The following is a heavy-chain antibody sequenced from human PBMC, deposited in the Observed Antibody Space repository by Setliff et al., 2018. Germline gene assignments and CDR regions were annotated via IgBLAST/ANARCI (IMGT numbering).Heavy chain of an antibody. CDR1: GYTFTGYY. CDR3: ARGNPAERYEY. J-gene: IGHJ1*01. Sequence: ASVKVSCKASGYTFTGYYMHWVRRAPGQGLEWMGFISLYDGHTNYAQNFQGRLTVTTDTSTSTAYMELSSLRFDDTAVYYCARGNPAERYEYWGQGTLVTVSS. CDR2: ISLYDGHT. V-gene: IGHV1-2*02. D-gene: IGHD5-12*01.